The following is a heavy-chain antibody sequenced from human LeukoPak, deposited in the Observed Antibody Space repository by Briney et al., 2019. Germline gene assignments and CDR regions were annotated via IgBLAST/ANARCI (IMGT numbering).Heavy chain of an antibody. CDR3: ARDAAGTLSFDY. CDR2: IYHSGST. D-gene: IGHD6-19*01. V-gene: IGHV4-38-2*02. J-gene: IGHJ4*02. Sequence: SETLSLTCAVSGYSISSGYYWGWIRQPPGKGLEWIGSIYHSGSTYYNPSLKSRVTISVDMSKNQFSLKLSSVTAADTAVYYCARDAAGTLSFDYWGQGTLVTVSS. CDR1: GYSISSGYY.